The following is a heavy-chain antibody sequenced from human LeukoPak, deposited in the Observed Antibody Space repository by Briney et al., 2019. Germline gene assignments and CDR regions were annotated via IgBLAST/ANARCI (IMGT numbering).Heavy chain of an antibody. Sequence: PSETLSLTCSVSGGSISTDSYYWIWIRQPAGKGLEWVGRIYSSGSSNYNPSLKSRVTVSVDASKNQISLKLSSVTAADTAVYNWARDGNYQGRRGQYYVKAFDIWGQGTMVTVSS. D-gene: IGHD2/OR15-2a*01. CDR2: IYSSGSS. J-gene: IGHJ3*02. CDR1: GGSISTDSYY. V-gene: IGHV4-61*02. CDR3: ARDGNYQGRRGQYYVKAFDI.